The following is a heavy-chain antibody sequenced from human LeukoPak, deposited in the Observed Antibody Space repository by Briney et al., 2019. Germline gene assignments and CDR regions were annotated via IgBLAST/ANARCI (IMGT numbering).Heavy chain of an antibody. CDR3: ARDRGSKRVAYCGGDCYIWYFDL. CDR1: GYTFTSYY. Sequence: GASVKVSCKASGYTFTSYYMHWVRQPPGQGLEWMGIINPSGGSTSYAQKFQARVSMTSVTSTSTVYMELSRLRSEDTAVYYCARDRGSKRVAYCGGDCYIWYFDLWGRGTLVTVSS. CDR2: INPSGGST. J-gene: IGHJ2*01. V-gene: IGHV1-46*01. D-gene: IGHD2-21*02.